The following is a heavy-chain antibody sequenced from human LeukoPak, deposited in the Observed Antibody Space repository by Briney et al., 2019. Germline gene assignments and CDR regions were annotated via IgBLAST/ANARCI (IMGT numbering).Heavy chain of an antibody. Sequence: ASVKVSCKASGYTFTDFYIHWVRQAPGQGLEWMGWISAYNGNTNYAQKLQGRVTMTTDTSTSTAYMELSSLRSEDTAVYYCARGGIAAFYFDYWGQGTLVTVSS. J-gene: IGHJ4*02. CDR2: ISAYNGNT. CDR1: GYTFTDFY. CDR3: ARGGIAAFYFDY. D-gene: IGHD6-13*01. V-gene: IGHV1-18*04.